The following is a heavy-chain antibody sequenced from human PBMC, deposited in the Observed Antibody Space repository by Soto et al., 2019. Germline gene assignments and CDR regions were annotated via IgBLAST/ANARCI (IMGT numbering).Heavy chain of an antibody. Sequence: GGSLRLSCAASGFTFSSYAMSWVRQAPGKGLEWVSAISGSGGSTYYADSVKGRFTISRDNSKNTLYLQMNSLRAEDTAVYYCAKDSPRPTYYYDSSGYADAFDIWGQGTMVTVSS. CDR2: ISGSGGST. CDR1: GFTFSSYA. D-gene: IGHD3-22*01. J-gene: IGHJ3*02. V-gene: IGHV3-23*01. CDR3: AKDSPRPTYYYDSSGYADAFDI.